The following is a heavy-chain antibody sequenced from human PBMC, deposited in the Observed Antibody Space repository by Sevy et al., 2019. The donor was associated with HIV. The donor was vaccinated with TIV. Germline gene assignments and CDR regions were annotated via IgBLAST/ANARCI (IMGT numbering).Heavy chain of an antibody. D-gene: IGHD3-16*01. J-gene: IGHJ3*02. CDR1: GFPFTNSA. Sequence: ASVKVSCKASGFPFTNSAVQWVRQTRGQRLEWIGWMVVGSAITNYAQTFQETVTITWDLSTSTAYMELSSLRSEDSAVYYCAADDMTRFGGPVRVFDIWGQGTMVTVSS. V-gene: IGHV1-58*01. CDR3: AADDMTRFGGPVRVFDI. CDR2: MVVGSAIT.